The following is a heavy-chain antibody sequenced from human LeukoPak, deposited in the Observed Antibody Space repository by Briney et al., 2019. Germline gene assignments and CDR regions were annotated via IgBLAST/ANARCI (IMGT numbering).Heavy chain of an antibody. CDR2: ISGSGGST. D-gene: IGHD5-24*01. Sequence: GGSLRLSCAASVFTFTTYGMHWVRQAPGKGLEWVSAISGSGGSTYYADSVKGRFTISRDNSKNTLYLQMNSLRAEDTAVYYCAKAEMATTAFDYWGQGTLVTVSS. J-gene: IGHJ4*02. CDR1: VFTFTTYG. V-gene: IGHV3-23*01. CDR3: AKAEMATTAFDY.